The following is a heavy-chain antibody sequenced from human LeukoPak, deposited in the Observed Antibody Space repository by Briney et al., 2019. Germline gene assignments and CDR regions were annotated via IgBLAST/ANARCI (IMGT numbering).Heavy chain of an antibody. CDR1: GGSISSYY. J-gene: IGHJ5*02. CDR3: ARARYCSSTSCYAGPGGWFDP. CDR2: IYYSGGT. D-gene: IGHD2-2*01. V-gene: IGHV4-59*01. Sequence: SETLSLTCTVSGGSISSYYWSWIRQPPGKGLEWIGYIYYSGGTNYNPSLKSRVTISVDTSKNQFSLKLSSVTAADTAVYYCARARYCSSTSCYAGPGGWFDPWGQGTLVTVSS.